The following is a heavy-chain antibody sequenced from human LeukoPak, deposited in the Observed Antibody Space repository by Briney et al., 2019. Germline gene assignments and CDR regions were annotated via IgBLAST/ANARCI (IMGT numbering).Heavy chain of an antibody. CDR1: GGSISSYY. Sequence: SETLSLTCTVSGGSISSYYWSWIRQPAGKGLEWIGRIYTSGGTNYNPSLKSRVTMSVDTSKNQFSLKLSSVTAADTAVYYCARADYSGYDQRFDYWGQGTLVTVSS. CDR3: ARADYSGYDQRFDY. CDR2: IYTSGGT. J-gene: IGHJ4*02. V-gene: IGHV4-4*07. D-gene: IGHD5-12*01.